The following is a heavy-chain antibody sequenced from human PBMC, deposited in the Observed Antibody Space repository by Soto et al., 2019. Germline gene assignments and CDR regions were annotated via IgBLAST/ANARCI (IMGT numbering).Heavy chain of an antibody. V-gene: IGHV4-59*01. Sequence: SETLSLTCSVSGDSISSGYWTWIRQPPGRGLEWIGFMYYSGSFNYNPSLESRVIISVDTSKNQFSLRLSSVTAADTAVYYCARDKITGLFDYWGQGTLVTVSS. CDR1: GDSISSGY. J-gene: IGHJ4*02. CDR3: ARDKITGLFDY. D-gene: IGHD2-8*02. CDR2: MYYSGSF.